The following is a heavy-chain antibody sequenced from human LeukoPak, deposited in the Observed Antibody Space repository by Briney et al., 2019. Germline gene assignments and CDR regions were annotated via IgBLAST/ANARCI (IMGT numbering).Heavy chain of an antibody. CDR2: ISGSGGST. D-gene: IGHD6-19*01. CDR1: AFSFSSYG. Sequence: PGTSLRLSCAASAFSFSSYGMHWVRQAPGKGLEWVSRISGSGGSTYYADSVKGRFTISRDNSKNRLYLQMNSLRAEDSAVYYCAKMSYSSGWGPGGFDYWGQGTLVTVSS. CDR3: AKMSYSSGWGPGGFDY. V-gene: IGHV3-23*01. J-gene: IGHJ4*02.